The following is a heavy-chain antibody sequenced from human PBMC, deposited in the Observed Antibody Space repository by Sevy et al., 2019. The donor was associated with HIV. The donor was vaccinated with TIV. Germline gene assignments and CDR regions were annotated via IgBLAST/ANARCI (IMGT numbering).Heavy chain of an antibody. Sequence: GGSLRLSCTASEFTFGDYWMNWVRQAPGKGLEWVGNIKEDGSETYYVDSVKGRFTISRDNAKNSLYLQMNSLRVEDTAVYYCAKGVDSWGQGTLVTVSS. J-gene: IGHJ4*02. D-gene: IGHD6-13*01. V-gene: IGHV3-7*01. CDR2: IKEDGSET. CDR1: EFTFGDYW. CDR3: AKGVDS.